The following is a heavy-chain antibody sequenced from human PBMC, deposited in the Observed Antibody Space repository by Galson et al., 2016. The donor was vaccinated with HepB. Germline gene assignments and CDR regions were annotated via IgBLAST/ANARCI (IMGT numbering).Heavy chain of an antibody. CDR3: TTDNLDF. J-gene: IGHJ4*02. CDR2: ILHDGSKK. Sequence: SLRLSCAASGFTFDDYTMHWVRQAPGKGLEWVALILHDGSKKYYADSVKGRFTISRDNSKNTLNLQMNSLRAEDTAVYYCTTDNLDFWGQGTLVTVSS. V-gene: IGHV3-30*04. CDR1: GFTFDDYT. D-gene: IGHD3-9*01.